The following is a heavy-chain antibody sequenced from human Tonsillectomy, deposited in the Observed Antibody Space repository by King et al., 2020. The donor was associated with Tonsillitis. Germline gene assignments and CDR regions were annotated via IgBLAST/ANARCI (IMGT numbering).Heavy chain of an antibody. CDR2: IDWDDDE. CDR3: ARGFGGYSFDF. V-gene: IGHV2-70*04. D-gene: IGHD4-11*01. J-gene: IGHJ4*02. Sequence: VTLKESGPALVKPTQTLTLTCTFSGFSLSTSGMRVNWIRQPPGKALEWLARIDWDDDEFYSTSLKTRLTISKDTSKNQVVLTMTNMDPVDTATYVCARGFGGYSFDFWGQGTLVTVSS. CDR1: GFSLSTSGMR.